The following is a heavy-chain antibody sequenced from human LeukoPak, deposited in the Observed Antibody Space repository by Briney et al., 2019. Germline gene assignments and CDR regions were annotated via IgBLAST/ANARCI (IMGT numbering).Heavy chain of an antibody. D-gene: IGHD6-6*01. CDR3: ARPYSSSSTDYFDY. Sequence: PSETLSPTCTVSGGSISSSSYYWGWIRQPPGKGLEWIGSIYYSGSTYYNPSLKSRVTISVDTSKNQFSLKLSSVTAADTAVYHCARPYSSSSTDYFDYWGQGTLVTVSS. CDR2: IYYSGST. V-gene: IGHV4-39*01. CDR1: GGSISSSSYY. J-gene: IGHJ4*02.